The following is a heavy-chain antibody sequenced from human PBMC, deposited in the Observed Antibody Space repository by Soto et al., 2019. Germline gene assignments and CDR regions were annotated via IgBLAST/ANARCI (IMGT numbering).Heavy chain of an antibody. CDR3: ARLKREITIFGVVTAHRYYYYMDV. Sequence: PSETLSLTCTVSGGSISSYFWSWIRQPPGKGLEWIGYIYYSGSTYYNPSLKSRVTISVDTSKNQFSLKLSSVTAADTAVYYCARLKREITIFGVVTAHRYYYYMDVWGKGTTVTVSS. V-gene: IGHV4-59*08. CDR1: GGSISSYF. D-gene: IGHD3-3*01. CDR2: IYYSGST. J-gene: IGHJ6*03.